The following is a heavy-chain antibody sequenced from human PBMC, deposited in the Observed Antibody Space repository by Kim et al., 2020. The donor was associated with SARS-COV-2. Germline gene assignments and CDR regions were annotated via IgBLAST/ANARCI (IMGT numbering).Heavy chain of an antibody. Sequence: SETLSLTCTVSGGSISSYYWSWIRQPPGKGLEWIGYIYYSGSTNYNPSLKSRVTISVDTSKNQFSLKLSSVTAADTAVYYCAGFVYSSSPSYYYYGMDVWGQGTTVTVSS. CDR3: AGFVYSSSPSYYYYGMDV. CDR1: GGSISSYY. J-gene: IGHJ6*02. CDR2: IYYSGST. D-gene: IGHD6-6*01. V-gene: IGHV4-59*13.